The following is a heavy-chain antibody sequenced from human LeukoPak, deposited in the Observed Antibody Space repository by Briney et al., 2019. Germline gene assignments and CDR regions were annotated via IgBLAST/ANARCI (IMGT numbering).Heavy chain of an antibody. Sequence: SETLSLTCAVYGGPFSGYYWIWIRQPPGKGLDWIGEINHSGSTNYNPSLKSRVTISVDTSKNQFSLKLSSVTAADTAVYYCAREGYSYGPADYWGQGTLVTVSS. CDR2: INHSGST. V-gene: IGHV4-34*01. D-gene: IGHD5-18*01. CDR1: GGPFSGYY. CDR3: AREGYSYGPADY. J-gene: IGHJ4*02.